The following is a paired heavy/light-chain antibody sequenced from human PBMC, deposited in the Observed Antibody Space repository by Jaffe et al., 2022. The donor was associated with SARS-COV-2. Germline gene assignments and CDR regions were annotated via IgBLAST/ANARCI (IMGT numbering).Heavy chain of an antibody. D-gene: IGHD4-17*01. Sequence: QLQLQESGPGLLKPSETLSLTCTVSGGSISSSSYYWGWIRQPPGKGLEWVGSVYYTGTTHYNPSLRGRVSISVDTSRNQFSLNLRFVTAADAAVYYCARLRTVSARPPPVPPYYYYGMDVWGQGTTVTVSS. CDR3: ARLRTVSARPPPVPPYYYYGMDV. V-gene: IGHV4-39*01. J-gene: IGHJ6*02. CDR2: VYYTGTT. CDR1: GGSISSSSYY.
Light chain of an antibody. CDR3: MQALQTPYT. J-gene: IGKJ2*01. CDR2: LGS. Sequence: DIEMTQSPLSLPVTPGEPASISCRSSLSLLHSNGYNYVDWYLQKPGQSPQLLIYLGSNRASGVPDRFSGSGSGTDFTLKISRVEAEDVGVYYCMQALQTPYTFGQGTTLEIK. CDR1: LSLLHSNGYNY. V-gene: IGKV2-28*01.